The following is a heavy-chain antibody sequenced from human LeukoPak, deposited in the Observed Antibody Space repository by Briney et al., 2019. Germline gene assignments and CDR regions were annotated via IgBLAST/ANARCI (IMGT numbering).Heavy chain of an antibody. J-gene: IGHJ4*02. CDR2: INHSGST. CDR1: GGSFGGYY. CDR3: ARGLDYYGSGSYYNS. V-gene: IGHV4-34*01. Sequence: SETLSLTCAVYGGSFGGYYWSWIRQPPGKGLEWIGEINHSGSTNYNPSLKSRVTISVDTSKNQFSLKLSSVTAADTAVYYCARGLDYYGSGSYYNSWGQGTLVTVSS. D-gene: IGHD3-10*01.